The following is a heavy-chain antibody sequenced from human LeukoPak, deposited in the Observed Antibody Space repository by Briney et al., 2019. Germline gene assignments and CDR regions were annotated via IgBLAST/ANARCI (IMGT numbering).Heavy chain of an antibody. Sequence: ASVKVSCKASGYTFTLYGIHWLRQARGQGLEWMGWMNTFIGSPTYAQAFTRRLVFSFHTSVSTPYLQITSLAAVDSDVYFCPRDPPYSSSGPGAFELWGQGEKVTGSS. CDR1: GYTFTLYG. J-gene: IGHJ3*01. D-gene: IGHD6-13*01. CDR2: MNTFIGSP. CDR3: PRDPPYSSSGPGAFEL. V-gene: IGHV7-4-1*02.